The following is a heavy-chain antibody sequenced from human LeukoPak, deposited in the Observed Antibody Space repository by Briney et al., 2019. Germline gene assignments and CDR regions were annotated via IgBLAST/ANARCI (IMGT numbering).Heavy chain of an antibody. D-gene: IGHD3-22*01. J-gene: IGHJ4*02. CDR1: GYTFTSYD. Sequence: GASVKVSCKASGYTFTSYDINWVRQATGQGLEWMGWINPNSGGTNYAQNFQGRVTMTRDTSISTAYMELNRLRSDNTAVYYCARDGGPMIVVVITGDFDYWGQGTLVTVSS. CDR2: INPNSGGT. V-gene: IGHV1-2*02. CDR3: ARDGGPMIVVVITGDFDY.